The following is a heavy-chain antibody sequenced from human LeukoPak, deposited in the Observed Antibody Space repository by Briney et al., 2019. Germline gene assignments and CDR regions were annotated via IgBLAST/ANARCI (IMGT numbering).Heavy chain of an antibody. CDR2: INPNGITT. CDR3: ARDFAGDRDY. J-gene: IGHJ4*02. Sequence: GGSLRLSCAASGFIFRNYWMHWVRQAPGKGLVWVARINPNGITTTYTDSVKGRFTISRDNTKNTLYLQMNSLRAEDTAVYYCARDFAGDRDYWGQGTLVTVSS. CDR1: GFIFRNYW. D-gene: IGHD4-17*01. V-gene: IGHV3-74*01.